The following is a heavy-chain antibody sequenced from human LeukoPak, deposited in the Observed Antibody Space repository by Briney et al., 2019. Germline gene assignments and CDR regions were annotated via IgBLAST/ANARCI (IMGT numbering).Heavy chain of an antibody. CDR1: GGTFSSYA. V-gene: IGHV1-69*13. CDR2: IIPIFGTA. CDR3: ATGAGVYGGNYFDY. J-gene: IGHJ4*02. D-gene: IGHD4-23*01. Sequence: SVKVSCKASGGTFSSYAISWVRQAPGQGLEWMGGIIPIFGTANYAQKFQGRVTITADESTSTAYMELSSLRSEDTAVYYCATGAGVYGGNYFDYWGQGTLVTVSS.